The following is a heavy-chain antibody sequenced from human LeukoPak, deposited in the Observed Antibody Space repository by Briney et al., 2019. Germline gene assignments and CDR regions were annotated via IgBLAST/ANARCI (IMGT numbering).Heavy chain of an antibody. D-gene: IGHD2-2*01. V-gene: IGHV1-2*02. CDR1: GYTFTGYY. J-gene: IGHJ4*02. CDR3: ARDLGSLVVPAATPDY. Sequence: GASVKVSCKASGYTFTGYYMHWVRQAPGQGLEWMGWINSNSGGTNYAQKFQGRVTMTRDTSISTAYMELSRLRSDDTAVYYCARDLGSLVVPAATPDYWGQGTLVTVSS. CDR2: INSNSGGT.